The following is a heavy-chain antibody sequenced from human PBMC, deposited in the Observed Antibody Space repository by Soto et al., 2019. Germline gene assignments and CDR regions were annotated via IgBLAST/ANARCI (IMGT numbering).Heavy chain of an antibody. V-gene: IGHV3-53*01. CDR2: IYSGGST. CDR1: GFTVSSNY. Sequence: GGSLRLSCAASGFTVSSNYMSWVRQAPGKGLEWVSVIYSGGSTYYADSVKGRFTISRDNSKNTLYLQMNSLRAEDTAVYYCARDRRDSSFYYYYGMDVWGQGTTVTVSS. J-gene: IGHJ6*02. D-gene: IGHD6-6*01. CDR3: ARDRRDSSFYYYYGMDV.